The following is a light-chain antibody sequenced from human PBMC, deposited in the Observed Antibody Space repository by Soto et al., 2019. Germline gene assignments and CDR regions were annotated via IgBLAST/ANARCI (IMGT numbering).Light chain of an antibody. CDR2: DAS. Sequence: EIVVTQSPATLSLSPGERATLSCRASQSVSSYLAWYQQKPGQAPRLLIYDASNRATGIPARFSGSGSGTDFTRTISSLEPEEFAVDDCQQRSSWQGATFGGGNKVESK. CDR3: QQRSSWQGAT. V-gene: IGKV3-11*01. CDR1: QSVSSY. J-gene: IGKJ4*01.